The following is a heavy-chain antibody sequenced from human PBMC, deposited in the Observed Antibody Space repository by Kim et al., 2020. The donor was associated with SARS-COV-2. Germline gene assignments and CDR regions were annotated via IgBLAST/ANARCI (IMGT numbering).Heavy chain of an antibody. Sequence: GGSLRLSCAASGFTVSSNYMSWVRQAPGKGLEWVSVIYSGGSTYYADSVKGRFTIPRDNSKNTLYLQMNSLRAEDTAVYYCARDSSSWPPKDYWGQGTLVTVSS. CDR2: IYSGGST. CDR1: GFTVSSNY. J-gene: IGHJ4*02. D-gene: IGHD6-13*01. CDR3: ARDSSSWPPKDY. V-gene: IGHV3-66*01.